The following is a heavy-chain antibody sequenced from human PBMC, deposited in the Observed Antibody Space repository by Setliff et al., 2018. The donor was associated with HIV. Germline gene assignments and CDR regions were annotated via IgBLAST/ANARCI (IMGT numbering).Heavy chain of an antibody. V-gene: IGHV1-18*01. CDR2: ISGYNGNT. J-gene: IGHJ5*02. Sequence: ASVKVSCKASGYNFINNGISWVRQAPGQGLEWMAWISGYNGNTNYAPKFQGRVTLTTDTSTSTSYMELRSLRSDDTAFYYCARAMSVADWFDPWGQGSLVPVSS. D-gene: IGHD6-19*01. CDR1: GYNFINNG. CDR3: ARAMSVADWFDP.